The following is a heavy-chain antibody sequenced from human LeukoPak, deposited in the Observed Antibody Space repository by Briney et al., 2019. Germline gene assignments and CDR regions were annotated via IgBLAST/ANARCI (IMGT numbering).Heavy chain of an antibody. J-gene: IGHJ4*02. V-gene: IGHV4-34*01. CDR2: INHSGST. Sequence: PSETLSLTCAVYGGSFSGYYWSWIRQPPGKGLEWIGEINHSGSTNYNPSLKSRVTISVDTPKNQFSLKLSSVTAADTAVYYCATSGGYSYGYSRGRWGQGTLVTVSS. CDR3: ATSGGYSYGYSRGR. CDR1: GGSFSGYY. D-gene: IGHD5-18*01.